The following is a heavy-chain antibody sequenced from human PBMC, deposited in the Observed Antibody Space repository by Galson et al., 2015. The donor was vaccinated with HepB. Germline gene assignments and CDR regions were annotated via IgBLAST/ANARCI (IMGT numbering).Heavy chain of an antibody. J-gene: IGHJ4*02. Sequence: SVKVSCKVSGYILSELSMHWVRQAPGKGLEWMGGFDPEYGEKIYARKFQGGVTMTEDTTRDTAYMELSSLRSEDTAVYYCATLFFYDTSGYYPYWGQGTLVTVSS. CDR3: ATLFFYDTSGYYPY. V-gene: IGHV1-24*01. CDR1: GYILSELS. CDR2: FDPEYGEK. D-gene: IGHD3-22*01.